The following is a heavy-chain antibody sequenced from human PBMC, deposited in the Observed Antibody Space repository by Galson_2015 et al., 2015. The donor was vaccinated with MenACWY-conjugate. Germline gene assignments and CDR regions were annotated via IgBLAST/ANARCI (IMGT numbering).Heavy chain of an antibody. D-gene: IGHD2/OR15-2a*01. Sequence: ETLSLTCTVSGGSASSRGYYWTWIRQPPGKGLEWIGLIYDSGTTKYNPSLKGRVTISLDTSKNQVSLKLSSVTAADTDVYYCAREFSYWGQGTLVTVSS. J-gene: IGHJ4*02. V-gene: IGHV4-61*08. CDR3: AREFSY. CDR2: IYDSGTT. CDR1: GGSASSRGYY.